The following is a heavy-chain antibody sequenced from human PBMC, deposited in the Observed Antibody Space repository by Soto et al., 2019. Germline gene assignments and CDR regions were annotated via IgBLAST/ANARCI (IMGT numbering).Heavy chain of an antibody. CDR3: ARDGGTYYFDY. V-gene: IGHV3-30*04. CDR2: ISYDGNNK. D-gene: IGHD1-26*01. Sequence: GGSLRLSCAASGFTFSSYVMYWVRQAPGKGLEWVAVISYDGNNKYYAASVKGRLTISRDNSKNTVYLQTSNLRAEDTAVYFCARDGGTYYFDYWGQGTLVTVSS. CDR1: GFTFSSYV. J-gene: IGHJ4*02.